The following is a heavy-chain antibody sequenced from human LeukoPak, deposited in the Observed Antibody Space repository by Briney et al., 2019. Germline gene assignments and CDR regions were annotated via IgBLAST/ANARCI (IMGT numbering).Heavy chain of an antibody. J-gene: IGHJ4*02. CDR2: ISSGSRAI. Sequence: AGGSLRLSCEASGFTFTTYSTTWVRQAPGKGLEWVSIISSGSRAIFSADALKGRFTISRDDAKNLLYLDMNSLRADDTAVYECARDYTGGWNDYWGQGTLVTVSS. V-gene: IGHV3-21*01. CDR3: ARDYTGGWNDY. CDR1: GFTFTTYS. D-gene: IGHD7-27*01.